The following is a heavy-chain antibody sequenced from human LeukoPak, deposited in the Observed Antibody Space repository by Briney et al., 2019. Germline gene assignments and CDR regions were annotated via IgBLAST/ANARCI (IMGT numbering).Heavy chain of an antibody. CDR2: IYYSGST. V-gene: IGHV4-59*01. CDR3: ARAGSIYGSGSYHLDY. D-gene: IGHD3-10*01. Sequence: PSETLSLTCTVSGGSISSYYWSWIRQPPGKGLEWIGYIYYSGSTNYNPSLKSRVTISVDTSKNQFSLKLSSVTAADTAVYYCARAGSIYGSGSYHLDYWGQGTLVTVSS. J-gene: IGHJ4*02. CDR1: GGSISSYY.